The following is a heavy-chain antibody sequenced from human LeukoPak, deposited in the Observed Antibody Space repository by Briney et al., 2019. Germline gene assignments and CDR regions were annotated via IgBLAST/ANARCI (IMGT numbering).Heavy chain of an antibody. Sequence: SETLSLTCTVSGGSISSSSYYWGWIRQPPGKGLEWIGSIYYSGSTYYNPSLKSRVTISVDTSKNQFSLKLSSVTAADTAVYYCARGLLAEHSYGDYVEIYNWFDPWGQGTLVTVSS. CDR2: IYYSGST. V-gene: IGHV4-39*07. J-gene: IGHJ5*02. CDR3: ARGLLAEHSYGDYVEIYNWFDP. CDR1: GGSISSSSYY. D-gene: IGHD4-17*01.